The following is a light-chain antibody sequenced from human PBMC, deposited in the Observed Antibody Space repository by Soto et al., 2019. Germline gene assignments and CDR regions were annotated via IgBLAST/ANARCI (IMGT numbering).Light chain of an antibody. Sequence: EIGMTQSPASLSVSPGERATLSCRASQSFSNSLAWYQQRPGQAPRLLIYGASIRQSGIPARFSGSGSGTEFTLTISSLQTEDFAVYYCQQYNNVTLTFGGGTKVEIK. CDR1: QSFSNS. CDR2: GAS. V-gene: IGKV3-15*01. CDR3: QQYNNVTLT. J-gene: IGKJ4*01.